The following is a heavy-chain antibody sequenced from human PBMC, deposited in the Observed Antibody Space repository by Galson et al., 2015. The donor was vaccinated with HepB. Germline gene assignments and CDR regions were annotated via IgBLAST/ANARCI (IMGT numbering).Heavy chain of an antibody. CDR1: GFTVSSNY. J-gene: IGHJ6*02. Sequence: LRLSCAASGFTVSSNYMSWVRQAPGKGLEWVSVIYSGGSTYYADSVKGRFTIYRDKAKNTLYLQMNSLRAEDTAVYYCARAILSLRIAVAGPVYGMDVWGQGTTVTVSS. CDR3: ARAILSLRIAVAGPVYGMDV. V-gene: IGHV3-66*01. D-gene: IGHD6-19*01. CDR2: IYSGGST.